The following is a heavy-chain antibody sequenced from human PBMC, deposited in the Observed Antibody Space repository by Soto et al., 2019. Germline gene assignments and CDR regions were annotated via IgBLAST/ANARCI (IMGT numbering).Heavy chain of an antibody. J-gene: IGHJ4*02. CDR3: ARRLFGSGWTLDS. CDR2: VYHTGST. V-gene: IGHV4-59*13. D-gene: IGHD6-19*01. CDR1: GASITTYY. Sequence: SETLSLTCDVSGASITTYYWSWIRQAPGKGLEWIGNVYHTGSTDYNSSLRSRVTISVDTSKNQFSLNMNSVTAADTAVYYCARRLFGSGWTLDSWGQGALVTVSS.